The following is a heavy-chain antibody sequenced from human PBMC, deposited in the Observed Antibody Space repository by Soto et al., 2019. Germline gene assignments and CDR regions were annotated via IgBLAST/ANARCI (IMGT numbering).Heavy chain of an antibody. J-gene: IGHJ4*02. CDR1: GASVSSDGYY. Sequence: QVLLQESGPGLVKPSQTLSLTCRVSGASVSSDGYYWTWLRQYSGGGLEFIGYISHSGITYHNPSLQSRPTLSVDTSKNHFPLAPRFVTAADAAIDYGGAAWSCSLLLQSGGQGTGVPVCS. CDR2: ISHSGIT. CDR3: GAAWSCSLLLQS. D-gene: IGHD1-26*01. V-gene: IGHV4-31*03.